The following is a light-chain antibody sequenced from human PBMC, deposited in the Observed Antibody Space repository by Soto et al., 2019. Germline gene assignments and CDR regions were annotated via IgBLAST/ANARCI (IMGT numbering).Light chain of an antibody. Sequence: QSALTQPASVSGSPGQSITISCTGTSSDVGGYNYVSWYQQHPGKAPKLMIYEVSNRPSGVSNRFSGSKSGNTASRTISGLKAEDEADYYCSSYTSSSIDYVFGPGTKLTVL. CDR2: EVS. V-gene: IGLV2-14*01. CDR1: SSDVGGYNY. CDR3: SSYTSSSIDYV. J-gene: IGLJ1*01.